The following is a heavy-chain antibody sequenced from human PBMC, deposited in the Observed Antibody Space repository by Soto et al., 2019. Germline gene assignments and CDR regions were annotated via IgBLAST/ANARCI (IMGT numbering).Heavy chain of an antibody. J-gene: IGHJ4*02. D-gene: IGHD1-1*01. Sequence: GSLRLSCAASGFTFSSYAMHWVRQAPGKGLEWVAVIAYDGRNKYYVDSVKGRSTISRDNSKNTLYLQMNSLRIEDTAVYYCARELERVFDFWGQGTLVTVSS. CDR3: ARELERVFDF. CDR2: IAYDGRNK. CDR1: GFTFSSYA. V-gene: IGHV3-30*04.